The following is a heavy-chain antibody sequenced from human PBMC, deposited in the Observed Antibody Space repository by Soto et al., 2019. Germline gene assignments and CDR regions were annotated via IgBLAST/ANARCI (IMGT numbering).Heavy chain of an antibody. V-gene: IGHV4-59*01. Sequence: PSETLSLTCTVSGGNISNYYWRWIRQPPGKGLEWIGYIYYSGSTNYNPSLKSRVTISVDTSKNQFSLKLNSVTAADTALFYCARARGSYYNFDYWGQGTLVTVSS. CDR3: ARARGSYYNFDY. J-gene: IGHJ4*02. CDR2: IYYSGST. CDR1: GGNISNYY. D-gene: IGHD3-10*01.